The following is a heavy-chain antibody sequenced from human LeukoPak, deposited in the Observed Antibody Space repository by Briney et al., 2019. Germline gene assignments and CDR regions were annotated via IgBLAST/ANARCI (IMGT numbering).Heavy chain of an antibody. CDR3: ARVGGDRVAY. CDR2: MYNNGNK. J-gene: IGHJ4*02. V-gene: IGHV3-53*01. Sequence: GSLRLSCAASGLTVSSKYMSWVRQAPGKGLEWVSVMYNNGNKHYADSVKGRFTISRDNVKNMLYLQMNSLRPEDTAVYYCARVGGDRVAYWGQGTLVTVFS. D-gene: IGHD4-17*01. CDR1: GLTVSSKY.